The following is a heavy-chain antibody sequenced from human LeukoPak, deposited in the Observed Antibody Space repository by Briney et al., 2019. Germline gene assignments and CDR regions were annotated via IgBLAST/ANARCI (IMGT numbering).Heavy chain of an antibody. Sequence: SETLSLTCTVSGGSISSSSYYWGWIRQPPGKGLEWIGSIYYSGSTNYNPSLKSRVTISVDTSKNQFSLKLSSVTAADTAVYYCARDTSPIAARPEGFGYWGQGALVTVSS. CDR3: ARDTSPIAARPEGFGY. D-gene: IGHD6-6*01. CDR1: GGSISSSSYY. CDR2: IYYSGST. V-gene: IGHV4-39*07. J-gene: IGHJ4*02.